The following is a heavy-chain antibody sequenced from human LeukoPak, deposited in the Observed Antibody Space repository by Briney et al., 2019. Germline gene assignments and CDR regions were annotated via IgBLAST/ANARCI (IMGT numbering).Heavy chain of an antibody. CDR1: GGSFSGYY. J-gene: IGHJ6*03. Sequence: SETLSLTCAVYGGSFSGYYRSWIRQPPGKRLEWIGEINHSGSTNYNPSLKSRVTISVDTSKNQFSLKLSSVTAADTAVYYCARQIAAAGTHSVGGYYCYYMDVWGKGTTVTVSS. CDR3: ARQIAAAGTHSVGGYYCYYMDV. V-gene: IGHV4-34*01. CDR2: INHSGST. D-gene: IGHD6-13*01.